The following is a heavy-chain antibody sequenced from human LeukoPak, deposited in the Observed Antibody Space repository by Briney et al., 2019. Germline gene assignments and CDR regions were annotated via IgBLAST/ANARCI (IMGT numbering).Heavy chain of an antibody. D-gene: IGHD3-10*01. CDR2: IYYSGST. CDR1: GGSISYFY. V-gene: IGHV4-59*01. Sequence: PSETLSLTCTVSGGSISYFYWSWIRQPAGKGLEWIGYIYYSGSTNHNPSLRSRVTISVDTSKNQFSLKLSSVTAADTAVYYCARSHGSGSYYNLNDYWGQGTLVTVSS. J-gene: IGHJ4*02. CDR3: ARSHGSGSYYNLNDY.